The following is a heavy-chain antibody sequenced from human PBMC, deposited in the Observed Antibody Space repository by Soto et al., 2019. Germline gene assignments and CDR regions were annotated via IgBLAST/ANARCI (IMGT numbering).Heavy chain of an antibody. CDR3: ARIKLERGAITAFDI. CDR1: GGSISSGSYY. J-gene: IGHJ3*02. CDR2: IYDSVTS. Sequence: QLQLQESGPGLVKPSETLSLTCAVSGGSISSGSYYWGWIRQPPGKGLEWIGSIYDSVTSYYNPSLKSRVTISVDTSKNQFSLKLSSVTAADTALYYCARIKLERGAITAFDIWGQGTMVTVSS. D-gene: IGHD2-2*01. V-gene: IGHV4-39*01.